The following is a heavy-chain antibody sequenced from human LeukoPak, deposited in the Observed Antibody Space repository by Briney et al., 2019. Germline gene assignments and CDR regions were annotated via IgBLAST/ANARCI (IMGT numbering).Heavy chain of an antibody. V-gene: IGHV4-59*01. CDR1: GGSISSYY. J-gene: IGHJ4*02. CDR2: ISYSGST. Sequence: SETLSLTCSVSGGSISSYYWSWIRQPPGKGLEWIGYISYSGSTNYNPSLKSRVTISVDTSKNQFSLKLSSVTAADTAVYYCARDIDGYWGQGTLVTVSS. CDR3: ARDIDGY. D-gene: IGHD3-16*02.